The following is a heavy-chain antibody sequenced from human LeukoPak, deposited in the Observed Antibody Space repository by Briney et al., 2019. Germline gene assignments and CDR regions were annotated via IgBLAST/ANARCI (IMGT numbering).Heavy chain of an antibody. Sequence: PSETLSLTCTVSGGSFSGYYWSWIRQPPGKGLEWIGEINHSGSTNYNPSLKSRVTISVDTSKNQFSLKLSSVTAADTAVYYCARGNSYGNYFDYWGQGTLSPSPQ. CDR2: INHSGST. J-gene: IGHJ4*02. D-gene: IGHD5-18*01. V-gene: IGHV4-34*01. CDR3: ARGNSYGNYFDY. CDR1: GGSFSGYY.